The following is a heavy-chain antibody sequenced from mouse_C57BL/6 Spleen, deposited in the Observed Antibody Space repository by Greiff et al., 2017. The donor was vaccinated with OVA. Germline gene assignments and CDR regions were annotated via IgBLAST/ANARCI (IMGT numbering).Heavy chain of an antibody. CDR2: IRNKANGYTT. D-gene: IGHD4-1*01. V-gene: IGHV7-3*01. CDR3: ARYRTGTGYAMDY. J-gene: IGHJ4*01. CDR1: GFTFTDYY. Sequence: EVKVEESGGGLVQPGGSLSLSCAASGFTFTDYYMSWVRQPPGKALEWLGFIRNKANGYTTEYSASVKGRFTISRDNSQSILYLQMNALRAEDSATYYCARYRTGTGYAMDYWGQGTSVTVSS.